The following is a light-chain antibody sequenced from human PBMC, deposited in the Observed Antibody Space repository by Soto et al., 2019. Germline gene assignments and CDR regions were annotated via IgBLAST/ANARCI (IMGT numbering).Light chain of an antibody. V-gene: IGLV2-14*01. J-gene: IGLJ2*01. CDR2: EVT. CDR3: NSYTSTFTRV. Sequence: QSALTQPASVSGSPGQSITISCTGTSSDVGGHNFVSWYQQHPGKAPKLMIYEVTKRPSGVSDRFSGSKSGNTASLTISGLQAEDEADYYCNSYTSTFTRVFGGGTKLTVL. CDR1: SSDVGGHNF.